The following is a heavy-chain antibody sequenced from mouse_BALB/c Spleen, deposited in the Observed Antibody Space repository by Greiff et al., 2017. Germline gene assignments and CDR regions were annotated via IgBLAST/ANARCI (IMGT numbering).Heavy chain of an antibody. CDR1: GFTFSNYW. V-gene: IGHV6-6*02. CDR2: IRLKTNNYST. CDR3: GSWDFDY. D-gene: IGHD4-1*01. J-gene: IGHJ2*01. Sequence: EVKLVESGGGLVQPGGSMKLSCVASGFTFSNYWMNWVRQPPEKGLEWVAEIRLKTNNYSTPYAESVKGRFTISSDDAKSSVNLQMNNVRADDTGTCYGGSWDFDYWGQGTTLTVSS.